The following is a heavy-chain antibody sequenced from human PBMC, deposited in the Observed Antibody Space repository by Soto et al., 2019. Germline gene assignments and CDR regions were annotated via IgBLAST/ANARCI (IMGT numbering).Heavy chain of an antibody. Sequence: GGSLRLSCVASGFTLSTYAMSWVRQAPGKGLEWVSVISGSGDSTYYADSVKGRFTISRDNSKNTLYLQMNSLRAEDTAVYYCARRGPGTYFDYWGQGTLVTVSS. J-gene: IGHJ4*02. V-gene: IGHV3-23*01. CDR3: ARRGPGTYFDY. CDR1: GFTLSTYA. CDR2: ISGSGDST. D-gene: IGHD6-13*01.